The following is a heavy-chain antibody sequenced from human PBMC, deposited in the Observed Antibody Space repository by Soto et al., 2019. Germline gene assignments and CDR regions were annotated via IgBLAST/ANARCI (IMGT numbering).Heavy chain of an antibody. D-gene: IGHD5-12*01. CDR1: GFHFSIYA. CDR2: IRVDGSRT. Sequence: PGGSLKVSCSGSGFHFSIYARHWVRQDTGKGLECVSFIRVDGSRTHYADSVKGRFTISRDNSKNTLYLQMNNLRGEDTAVYYCARDSGGWPDGNFDYWGQGTLVTVSS. CDR3: ARDSGGWPDGNFDY. V-gene: IGHV3-64*04. J-gene: IGHJ4*02.